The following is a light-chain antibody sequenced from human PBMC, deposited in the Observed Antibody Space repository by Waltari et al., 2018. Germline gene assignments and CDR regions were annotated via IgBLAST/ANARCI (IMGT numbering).Light chain of an antibody. J-gene: IGKJ1*01. CDR2: LGS. CDR1: QSLLHSNVYNY. V-gene: IGKV2-28*01. CDR3: MQSLRALWT. Sequence: DIVVPQSPLSLPVTPGEPASISCRSIQSLLHSNVYNYLDWYLQKPGQSPQLLIYLGSNRASGVPDRFSGSGSGTDFTLKISRVEAEDVGVYYCMQSLRALWTFGQGTKVEIK.